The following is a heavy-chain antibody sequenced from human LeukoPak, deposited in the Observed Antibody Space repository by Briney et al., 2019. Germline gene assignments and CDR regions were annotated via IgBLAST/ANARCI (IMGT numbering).Heavy chain of an antibody. J-gene: IGHJ4*02. CDR3: ATDVAVAGPWDY. V-gene: IGHV1-24*01. Sequence: RASVKVSRKVSGYTLTELSMHWVRQAPGKGLEWMGGFDPEDGETIYAQKFQGRVTMTEDTSTDTAYMELSSLRSEDTAVYYCATDVAVAGPWDYWGQGTLVTGSS. CDR2: FDPEDGET. D-gene: IGHD6-19*01. CDR1: GYTLTELS.